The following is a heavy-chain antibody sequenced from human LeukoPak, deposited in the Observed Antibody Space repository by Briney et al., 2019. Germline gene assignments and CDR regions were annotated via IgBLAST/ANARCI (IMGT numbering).Heavy chain of an antibody. J-gene: IGHJ4*02. CDR1: GFTFSSYA. D-gene: IGHD3-22*01. CDR2: ISYDGSNK. CDR3: ARDLDYYDSSGLDY. Sequence: GRSLRLSCAASGFTFSSYAMHWVRQAPGKGLEGVAVISYDGSNKYYADSVKGRFTISRDNSKNTLYLQMNSLRAEDTAVYYCARDLDYYDSSGLDYWGQGTLVTVSS. V-gene: IGHV3-30*04.